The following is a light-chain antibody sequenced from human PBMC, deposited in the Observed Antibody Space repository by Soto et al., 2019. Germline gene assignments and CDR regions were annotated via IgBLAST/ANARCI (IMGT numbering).Light chain of an antibody. Sequence: QSVLTQSPSASASLGASVKLTCTLSSGHSSYAIACHQQQPEKGPRYLMKLNSDGSHSKGDGIPDRFSGFSSGAERYLTISCLQSDDEADCYCQTWGTGIHVVFGGGTKLTAL. CDR3: QTWGTGIHVV. V-gene: IGLV4-69*01. CDR2: LNSDGSH. J-gene: IGLJ2*01. CDR1: SGHSSYA.